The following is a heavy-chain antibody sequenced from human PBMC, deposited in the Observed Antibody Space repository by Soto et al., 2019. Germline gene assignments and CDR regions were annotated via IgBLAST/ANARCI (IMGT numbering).Heavy chain of an antibody. D-gene: IGHD3-16*01. CDR3: TIGGRWPTAY. Sequence: SETLSLTCTVSAGSIRSNYLHWIRQAPGKGLEWIGLIHYSGSTNYNPSLKSRATISLDTSKNHLSLNLSSVTAADTAVYYCTIGGRWPTAYWGQGNLLPVSS. CDR1: AGSIRSNY. V-gene: IGHV4-59*01. CDR2: IHYSGST. J-gene: IGHJ1*01.